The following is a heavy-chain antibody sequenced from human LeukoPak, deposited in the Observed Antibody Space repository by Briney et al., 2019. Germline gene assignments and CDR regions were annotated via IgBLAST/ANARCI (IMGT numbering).Heavy chain of an antibody. CDR3: ESSKYSGSY. V-gene: IGHV3-23*01. CDR2: IRGSGSRI. Sequence: PGGSLRLSCPASGLTLSSYAMSSVRQAPGKGLEWDSSIRGSGSRIYYVASVKDRLTISRDHSTNTLNMQINSLRTEDTAIYYCESSKYSGSYWGQGTLVSVSS. D-gene: IGHD1-26*01. J-gene: IGHJ4*02. CDR1: GLTLSSYA.